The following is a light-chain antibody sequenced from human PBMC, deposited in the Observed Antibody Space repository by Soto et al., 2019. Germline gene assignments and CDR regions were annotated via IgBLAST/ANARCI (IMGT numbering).Light chain of an antibody. CDR1: SSDVGGYNY. V-gene: IGLV2-14*01. CDR3: SSYSSSTTLEV. CDR2: TVS. Sequence: QSALTQPASVSGSPGQSITTSCTGTSSDVGGYNYVSWYQQHPGKAPKLMIYTVSNRPSGVSNRFSGSKSGNTASLTISGLQAEDEADYYCSSYSSSTTLEVFGGGTKVTVL. J-gene: IGLJ2*01.